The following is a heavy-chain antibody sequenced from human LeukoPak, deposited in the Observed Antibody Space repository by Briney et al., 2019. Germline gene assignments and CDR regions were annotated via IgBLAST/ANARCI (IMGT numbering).Heavy chain of an antibody. CDR1: GFTFTDYW. J-gene: IGHJ4*01. D-gene: IGHD1/OR15-1a*01. Sequence: PGGSLRLSCAVSGFTFTDYWMNWVRQAPGKGLEWVASIRQDGNEKYYVDSVKGRFTISRDNARNSLYLQMGSLRAEDSAVYRCARDGTAPGLYFDLWGQGTLVAVSS. CDR3: ARDGTAPGLYFDL. V-gene: IGHV3-7*01. CDR2: IRQDGNEK.